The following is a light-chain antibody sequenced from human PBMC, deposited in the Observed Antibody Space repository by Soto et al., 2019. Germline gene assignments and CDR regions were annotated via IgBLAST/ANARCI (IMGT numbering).Light chain of an antibody. CDR3: QAWHSSTVV. J-gene: IGLJ2*01. CDR1: KLGDKY. CDR2: QDS. Sequence: SYDLTQPPSVSVSPGQTASITCSGDKLGDKYACWYQQKPGQSPVLVIYQDSKRPSGIPERFSGSNSGNTATLTISGTQAMDEADYYCQAWHSSTVVFGGGTKLTVL. V-gene: IGLV3-1*01.